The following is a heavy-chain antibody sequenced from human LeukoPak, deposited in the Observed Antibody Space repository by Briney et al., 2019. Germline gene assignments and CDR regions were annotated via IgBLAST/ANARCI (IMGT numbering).Heavy chain of an antibody. CDR1: GYSFTSYG. Sequence: ASVKVSCKVSGYSFTSYGISWVRQAPGPGLEWMGLISAYNGNTNYAQKLQGRVTMTTDTTTSTAYMVLRSLRSDDTAVYYCAGAHLRYCSGASCPLDYWGQGPLVTVSS. J-gene: IGHJ4*02. CDR3: AGAHLRYCSGASCPLDY. CDR2: ISAYNGNT. D-gene: IGHD2-15*01. V-gene: IGHV1-18*01.